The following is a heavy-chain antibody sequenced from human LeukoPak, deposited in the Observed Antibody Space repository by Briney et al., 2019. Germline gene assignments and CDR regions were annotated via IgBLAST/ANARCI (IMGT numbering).Heavy chain of an antibody. J-gene: IGHJ3*02. CDR2: INPNSGGT. D-gene: IGHD3-16*01. CDR3: ARDSGITNMFGGGRGSALEEPNDVFDM. CDR1: GYTFTSYG. V-gene: IGHV1-18*01. Sequence: ASVKVSCKASGYTFTSYGISWVRQAPGQGLEWMGWINPNSGGTNYAQKFQGRVTMTTDTSTSTAIMELRSLRSDDTAVYYCARDSGITNMFGGGRGSALEEPNDVFDMWGQGTMVIVSS.